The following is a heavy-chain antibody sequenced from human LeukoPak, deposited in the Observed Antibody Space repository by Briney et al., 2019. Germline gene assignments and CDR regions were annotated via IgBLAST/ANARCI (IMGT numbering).Heavy chain of an antibody. D-gene: IGHD6-13*01. CDR1: GYTFTSYY. CDR2: INPSGGST. CDR3: ARAGIAAAGNDY. J-gene: IGHJ4*02. Sequence: GASVKVSCKASGYTFTSYYMHWVRQAPGQGLEWMGIINPSGGSTSYAQKFQGRVTMTRDTSTSTAYMELRSLRSDDTAVYYCARAGIAAAGNDYWGQGTLVTVSS. V-gene: IGHV1-46*01.